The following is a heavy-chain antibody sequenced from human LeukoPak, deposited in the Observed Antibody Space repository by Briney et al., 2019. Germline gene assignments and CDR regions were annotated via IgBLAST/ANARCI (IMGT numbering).Heavy chain of an antibody. D-gene: IGHD3-22*01. CDR2: INHSGST. V-gene: IGHV4-34*01. CDR1: GGSFSGYY. Sequence: PSETLSLTCAVYGGSFSGYYWSWIRQPPGKGLEWIGEINHSGSTNYNPSLKSRVTISVDTSKNQFSLKLSSVTAADTAVYYCARDRWSYDPQGGFDCWGQGTLVTVSS. CDR3: ARDRWSYDPQGGFDC. J-gene: IGHJ4*02.